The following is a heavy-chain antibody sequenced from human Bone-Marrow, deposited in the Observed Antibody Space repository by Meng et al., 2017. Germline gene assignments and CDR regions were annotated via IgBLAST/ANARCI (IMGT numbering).Heavy chain of an antibody. CDR2: ISDDGTKK. CDR1: GFTLSRYA. J-gene: IGHJ4*02. V-gene: IGHV3-30*04. Sequence: GRSLKISCAASGFTLSRYAMHWVRQAPGKGLEWVAIISDDGTKKDYADSVGGRFTISRDNSKNTLFLQMNSLRADDTAMYYCARTYYFDSTGYSSPFDYWGQGTLVTVSS. CDR3: ARTYYFDSTGYSSPFDY. D-gene: IGHD3-22*01.